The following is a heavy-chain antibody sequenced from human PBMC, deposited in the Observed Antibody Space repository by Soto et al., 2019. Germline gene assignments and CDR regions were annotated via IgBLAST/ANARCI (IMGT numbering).Heavy chain of an antibody. D-gene: IGHD2-2*01. J-gene: IGHJ6*02. CDR3: AKAVGYCSSTSCRDYYIYYGMDV. CDR1: GFTFSNYG. Sequence: GGSLRLSSAASGFTFSNYGMHWVRQAPGKGLEWVAVISYDGSNKYYADSVKGRFTISRDNSKNTLYLQMNSLRAEDTAVYYCAKAVGYCSSTSCRDYYIYYGMDVWGQGTTVTV. V-gene: IGHV3-30*18. CDR2: ISYDGSNK.